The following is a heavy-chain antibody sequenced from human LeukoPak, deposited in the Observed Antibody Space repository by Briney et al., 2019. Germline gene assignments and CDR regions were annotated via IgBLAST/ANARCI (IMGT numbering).Heavy chain of an antibody. D-gene: IGHD3-10*01. CDR2: IHRGGNT. CDR3: ARDPGYGLGVDYGDY. V-gene: IGHV3-66*01. Sequence: GGSLRLSCAASGFTVSGNYMSWVRQAPGKGLEWLSDIHRGGNTYYADSVKGRFTISRDSSKNTVFLQMDSLRAEDTAVYYCARDPGYGLGVDYGDYWGQGTLVTVSS. J-gene: IGHJ4*02. CDR1: GFTVSGNY.